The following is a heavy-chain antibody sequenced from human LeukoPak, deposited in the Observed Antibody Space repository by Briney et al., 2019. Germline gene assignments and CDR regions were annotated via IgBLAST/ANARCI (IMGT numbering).Heavy chain of an antibody. Sequence: ASVKVSCKASGYTFTSYYMHWVRQAPGQGLEWMGIINPSGGSTSYAQKFQGRVTMTRDMSTSTVYMELSSLRSEDTAVYYCARAGGYCGRISCPYYFDYWGQGSLVAVSS. CDR2: INPSGGST. D-gene: IGHD2-15*01. V-gene: IGHV1-46*01. CDR3: ARAGGYCGRISCPYYFDY. J-gene: IGHJ4*02. CDR1: GYTFTSYY.